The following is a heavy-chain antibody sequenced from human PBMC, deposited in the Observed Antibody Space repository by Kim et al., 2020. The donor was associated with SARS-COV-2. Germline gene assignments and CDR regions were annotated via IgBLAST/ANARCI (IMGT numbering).Heavy chain of an antibody. Sequence: GGSLRLSCAASGFTFSSYAMHWVRQAPGKGLEWVAVISYDGSNKYYADSVKGRFTISRDNSKNTLYLQMNSLRAEDTAVYYCAREPRGIAAAGLFDYWGQGTLVTVSS. J-gene: IGHJ4*02. V-gene: IGHV3-30-3*01. CDR2: ISYDGSNK. D-gene: IGHD6-13*01. CDR3: AREPRGIAAAGLFDY. CDR1: GFTFSSYA.